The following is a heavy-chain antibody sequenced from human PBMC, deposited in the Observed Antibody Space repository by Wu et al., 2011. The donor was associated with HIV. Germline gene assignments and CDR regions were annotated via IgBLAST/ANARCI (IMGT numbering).Heavy chain of an antibody. CDR1: GYTFSTSW. J-gene: IGHJ3*02. Sequence: VQLVQSGVAVKKAGDSLRISCRGSGYTFSTSWIGWVRQMPGKGLEWMGIIYPGDSNTRYSPSFEGQVTISADRSLTTAYLQWSSVKASDTAMYYCARRGRWNDGLDIWGPRANGHRLF. V-gene: IGHV5-51*03. CDR2: IYPGDSNT. D-gene: IGHD1-1*01. CDR3: ARRGRWNDGLDI.